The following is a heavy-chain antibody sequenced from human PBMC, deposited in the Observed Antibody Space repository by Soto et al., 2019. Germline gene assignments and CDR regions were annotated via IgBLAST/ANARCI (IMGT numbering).Heavy chain of an antibody. Sequence: SVKVSCKTSGGTLNSDAVSWVRQAPGQGLEWMGGIIPIFGAANYAEKFQGRVTITADESTGTAYMELSSLRSEDTAVYYCARDRGIVVQPSKITWGRDLYGMDLWGQGTTVTVSS. CDR1: GGTLNSDA. CDR3: ARDRGIVVQPSKITWGRDLYGMDL. V-gene: IGHV1-69*13. CDR2: IIPIFGAA. J-gene: IGHJ6*02. D-gene: IGHD2-15*01.